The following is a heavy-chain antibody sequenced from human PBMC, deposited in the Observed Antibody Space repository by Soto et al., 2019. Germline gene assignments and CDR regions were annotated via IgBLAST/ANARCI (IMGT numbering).Heavy chain of an antibody. CDR1: GASMSSGGYF. CDR3: ARDRGSGGVASAFDP. Sequence: SETLSLTCTVSGASMSSGGYFWTWIRQHPGKGLEWIGYIYHSGNTYYNPSLKSRVTMSVDTSKNQFSLNVTSVTAADTAVYYCARDRGSGGVASAFDPWGQGTLVTVSS. CDR2: IYHSGNT. V-gene: IGHV4-31*03. J-gene: IGHJ5*02. D-gene: IGHD3-16*01.